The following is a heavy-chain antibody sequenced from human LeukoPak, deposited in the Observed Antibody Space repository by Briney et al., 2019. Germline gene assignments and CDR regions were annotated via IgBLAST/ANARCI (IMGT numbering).Heavy chain of an antibody. Sequence: GGSLRLSCTASGFTFSGYEMTWVRQAPGQGLEWMSYISVNGGAMHYADSVRGRFTTSRDDAKNSLYLHMNSLRVEDTAIYYCARKTDRLGAVGRDRYFDLWGRGTLITVSS. J-gene: IGHJ2*01. D-gene: IGHD6-13*01. CDR1: GFTFSGYE. V-gene: IGHV3-48*03. CDR2: ISVNGGAM. CDR3: ARKTDRLGAVGRDRYFDL.